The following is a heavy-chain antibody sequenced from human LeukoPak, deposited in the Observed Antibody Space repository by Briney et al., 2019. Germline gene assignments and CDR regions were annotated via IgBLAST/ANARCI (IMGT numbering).Heavy chain of an antibody. CDR1: GFTFDDYA. CDR3: AKDIHPWLVPSYFDY. V-gene: IGHV3-9*01. Sequence: GGSLRLSCAASGFTFDDYAMHWVRQAPGKGLEWVSGISWNSGSIGYADSVKGRFTIYRDTAKNSLYLQMNSLRAEDTALYYCAKDIHPWLVPSYFDYWGQGTLVTVSS. J-gene: IGHJ4*02. CDR2: ISWNSGSI. D-gene: IGHD6-19*01.